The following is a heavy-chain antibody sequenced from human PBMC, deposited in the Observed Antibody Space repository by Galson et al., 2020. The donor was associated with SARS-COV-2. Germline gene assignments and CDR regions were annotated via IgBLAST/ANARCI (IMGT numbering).Heavy chain of an antibody. D-gene: IGHD3-3*01. CDR2: ISYDGSNK. V-gene: IGHV3-30*18. Sequence: GESLKISCAASGFTFSSYGMHWVRQAPGKGLEWVAVISYDGSNKYYADSVKGRFTISRDNSKNTLYLQMNSLRAEDTAVYYCAKLDTIFGVVTNYYYYYGMDVWGQGTTVTVSS. J-gene: IGHJ6*02. CDR1: GFTFSSYG. CDR3: AKLDTIFGVVTNYYYYYGMDV.